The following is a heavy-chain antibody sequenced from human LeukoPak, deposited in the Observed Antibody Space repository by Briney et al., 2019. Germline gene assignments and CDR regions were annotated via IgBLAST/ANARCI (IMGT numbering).Heavy chain of an antibody. CDR1: GYTFTRYY. D-gene: IGHD6-19*01. CDR3: AREGSGRYDY. J-gene: IGHJ4*02. Sequence: AAVKVSCKASGYTFTRYYMHWVRQAPGKGLEWVGILNPSGGSTSYAQKFQGRVTMTRNTYTSTVYMKLSSLRSEDTAVYYGAREGSGRYDYWGQGTLVTVSS. CDR2: LNPSGGST. V-gene: IGHV1-46*01.